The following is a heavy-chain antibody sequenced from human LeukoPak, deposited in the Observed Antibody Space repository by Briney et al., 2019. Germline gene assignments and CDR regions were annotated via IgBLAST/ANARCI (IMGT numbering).Heavy chain of an antibody. J-gene: IGHJ5*02. CDR3: ARVGFWSGTNNWFDP. CDR2: ISSSSSYI. V-gene: IGHV3-21*01. Sequence: GGSLRLSCAASGFTFSSYSMNWVRQAPGKGLEWVSSISSSSSYIYYADSVKGRFTISRDNARNTLYLQMNSLRAEDTAVYYCARVGFWSGTNNWFDPWGQGTLVTVSS. CDR1: GFTFSSYS. D-gene: IGHD3-3*01.